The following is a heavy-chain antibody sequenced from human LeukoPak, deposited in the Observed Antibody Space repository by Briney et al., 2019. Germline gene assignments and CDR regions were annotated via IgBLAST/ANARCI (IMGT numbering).Heavy chain of an antibody. J-gene: IGHJ4*02. D-gene: IGHD6-19*01. CDR1: GFSFSNYA. Sequence: GGSLRLSCAASGFSFSNYAIYWVRQSPGKGLEWVSGISGGGVNTYYADSVKGRFAISRDNCKNTLYLQMNSLRAEDTAVYYCANRVGWLGPPPDYWRQGTLVTVSS. CDR2: ISGGGVNT. CDR3: ANRVGWLGPPPDY. V-gene: IGHV3-23*01.